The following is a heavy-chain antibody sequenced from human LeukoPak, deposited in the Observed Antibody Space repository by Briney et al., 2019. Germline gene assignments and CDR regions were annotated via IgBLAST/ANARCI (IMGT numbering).Heavy chain of an antibody. CDR3: ARRIYTGYCSSTSCYNWFDP. CDR1: GGSISSSSYY. J-gene: IGHJ5*02. CDR2: IYYSGST. Sequence: SETLSLTCTVSGGSISSSSYYWGWIRKPQGKGLEWIGSIYYSGSTYYNPSLKSRVTISVDTSKNQFSLKLSSVTAADTAVYYCARRIYTGYCSSTSCYNWFDPWGQGTLVTVSS. V-gene: IGHV4-39*01. D-gene: IGHD2-2*01.